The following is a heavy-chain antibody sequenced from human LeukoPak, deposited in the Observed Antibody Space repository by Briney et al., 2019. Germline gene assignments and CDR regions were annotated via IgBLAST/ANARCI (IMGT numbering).Heavy chain of an antibody. CDR3: AEGRFCTN. Sequence: GGSLRLSCAASGFTFSSYSMNWVRQAPGKGLEWVSAISGSGGSTYYADSVKGRFTISRDNAKNSLYLQMNSLRAEDTAVYYCAEGRFCTNWGQGTLVTVSS. D-gene: IGHD2-8*01. J-gene: IGHJ4*02. CDR2: ISGSGGST. CDR1: GFTFSSYS. V-gene: IGHV3-23*01.